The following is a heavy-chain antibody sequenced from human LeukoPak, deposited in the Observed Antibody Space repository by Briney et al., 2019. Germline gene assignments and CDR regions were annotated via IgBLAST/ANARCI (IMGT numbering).Heavy chain of an antibody. V-gene: IGHV4-34*01. J-gene: IGHJ4*02. CDR1: GGSFSGYY. CDR2: INHSGST. CDR3: ARGRLYYDILTGMGNYFDY. D-gene: IGHD3-9*01. Sequence: PSETLSLTCAVYGGSFSGYYWSWIRQLPGKGLEWIGEINHSGSTNYNPSLKSRVTISVDTSKNQFSLKLSSVTAADTAVYYCARGRLYYDILTGMGNYFDYWGQGTLVTVSS.